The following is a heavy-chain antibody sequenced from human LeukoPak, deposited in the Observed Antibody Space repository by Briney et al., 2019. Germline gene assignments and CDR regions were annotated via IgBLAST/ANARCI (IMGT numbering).Heavy chain of an antibody. CDR2: IYPGDSDT. CDR3: ARQVVRGVIFDY. Sequence: GESLETSCQGSGYSFTSYWIGWVRQMPGKGLEWSGIIYPGDSDTRYSPSFKGQVTISADKSISTTYLQWSNLTASDTAMYYCARQVVRGVIFDYWGQGTLVTVSS. D-gene: IGHD3-10*01. J-gene: IGHJ4*02. CDR1: GYSFTSYW. V-gene: IGHV5-51*01.